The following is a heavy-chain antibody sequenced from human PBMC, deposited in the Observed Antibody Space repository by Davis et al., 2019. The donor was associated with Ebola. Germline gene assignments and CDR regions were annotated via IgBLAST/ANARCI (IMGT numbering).Heavy chain of an antibody. CDR1: GYIFTEWF. V-gene: IGHV1-46*01. D-gene: IGHD2-15*01. CDR3: GRDRIPGGRYWFDP. J-gene: IGHJ5*02. Sequence: ASVKVSCKSSGYIFTEWFMHWVRQAPGQGLEWMGLINPSIGNTSLAQKFQGRVTLTRDTSTTTVHMELSRLRSDDTALYYCGRDRIPGGRYWFDPWGQGTLVTVSS. CDR2: INPSIGNT.